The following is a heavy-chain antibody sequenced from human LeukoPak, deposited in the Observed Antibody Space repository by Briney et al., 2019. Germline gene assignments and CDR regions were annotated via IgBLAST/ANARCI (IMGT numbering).Heavy chain of an antibody. D-gene: IGHD4-11*01. CDR3: ARVRKSTVTTRRAYFDY. V-gene: IGHV4-39*07. CDR1: GGSISSSSYY. J-gene: IGHJ4*02. CDR2: INHSGST. Sequence: SETLSLTCTVSGGSISSSSYYWGWIRQPPGTGLEWIGEINHSGSTNYSPSLKSRVTISVDTSKNQFSLKLSSVTAADTAVYYCARVRKSTVTTRRAYFDYWGQGTLVTVSS.